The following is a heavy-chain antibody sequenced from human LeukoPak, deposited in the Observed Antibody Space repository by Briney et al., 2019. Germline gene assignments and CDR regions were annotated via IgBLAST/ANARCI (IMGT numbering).Heavy chain of an antibody. J-gene: IGHJ5*02. CDR3: VRGPYGASISKWFDP. D-gene: IGHD4/OR15-4a*01. CDR2: IYYSGRT. Sequence: SETLSLTCSVSGGSISSYYWNWIRQTPGKGLEWIGYIYYSGRTNYNPSLKSRVTISVDTSKNQFSLTLSSVTTADTAVYYCVRGPYGASISKWFDPWGQGTQVIVSP. V-gene: IGHV4-59*01. CDR1: GGSISSYY.